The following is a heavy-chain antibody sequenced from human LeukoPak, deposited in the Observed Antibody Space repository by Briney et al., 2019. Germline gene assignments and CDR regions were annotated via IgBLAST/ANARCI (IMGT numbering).Heavy chain of an antibody. V-gene: IGHV4-59*01. CDR3: ASTPAEYSSSSVDY. Sequence: SETLSLTCTVSGGSISSYYWSWIRQPPGKGLEWIGNIYYSGSTNYNPSLKSRVTISVDTSKNQFSLKLSSVTAADTAVYYCASTPAEYSSSSVDYWGQGTLVTVSS. J-gene: IGHJ4*02. D-gene: IGHD6-6*01. CDR2: IYYSGST. CDR1: GGSISSYY.